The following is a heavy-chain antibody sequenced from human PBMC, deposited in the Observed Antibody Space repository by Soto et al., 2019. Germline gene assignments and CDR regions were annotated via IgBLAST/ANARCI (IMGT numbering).Heavy chain of an antibody. CDR1: GGSVSSGSYY. V-gene: IGHV4-61*01. Sequence: SETLSLTCTVSGGSVSSGSYYWSWIRQPPGKGLEWIGYIYYSGSTNYNPSLKSRVTISVDTSENQFSLKLSSVTAADTAVYYCASEMAFDQSSGPGGYYYYYGMDVWGQGTTVTVSS. CDR2: IYYSGST. J-gene: IGHJ6*02. CDR3: ASEMAFDQSSGPGGYYYYYGMDV. D-gene: IGHD3-22*01.